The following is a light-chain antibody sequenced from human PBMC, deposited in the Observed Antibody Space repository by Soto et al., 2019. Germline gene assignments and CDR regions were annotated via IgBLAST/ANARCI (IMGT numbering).Light chain of an antibody. Sequence: QSALTQPASVSGSPGQSITISCTGTSSDVGAYNFVSWHQQHPGKAPKLMIYNVYDRPSRLSYRFSGSKSGNTASLTISGLQGEDEADYYCSAYTVSRTYVFGTRTKVPVL. CDR2: NVY. CDR1: SSDVGAYNF. V-gene: IGLV2-14*01. CDR3: SAYTVSRTYV. J-gene: IGLJ1*01.